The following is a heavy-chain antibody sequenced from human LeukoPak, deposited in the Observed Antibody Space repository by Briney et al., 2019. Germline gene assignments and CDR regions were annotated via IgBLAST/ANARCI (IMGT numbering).Heavy chain of an antibody. Sequence: ASVKVSCKASGYIFTDYYMHWVRQAPGQGLEWMGWFNPASGGTKYAQKFQGRATMTRDTSINTAYMGLSSLGLDDTAVYYCARGLYYGGNQRAHDAFDIWGQGHWSPSLQ. CDR1: GYIFTDYY. D-gene: IGHD4-23*01. V-gene: IGHV1-2*02. J-gene: IGHJ3*02. CDR2: FNPASGGT. CDR3: ARGLYYGGNQRAHDAFDI.